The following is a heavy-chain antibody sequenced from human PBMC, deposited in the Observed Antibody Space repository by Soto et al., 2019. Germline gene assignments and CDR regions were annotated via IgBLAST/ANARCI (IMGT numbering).Heavy chain of an antibody. J-gene: IGHJ4*02. V-gene: IGHV1-18*04. CDR2: ISVFTGNT. CDR3: ARDQGKDTGWYSFDY. D-gene: IGHD6-19*01. CDR1: GYPFTSYG. Sequence: QIQLVQSGPEVKKPGASVKVSCTPSGYPFTSYGFIWARQAPGQGLEWMSWISVFTGNTDYAQKFQGRVTLTTDTSTSTAYMELRSLRSDDTAIYYCARDQGKDTGWYSFDYWGQGTLVTVSS.